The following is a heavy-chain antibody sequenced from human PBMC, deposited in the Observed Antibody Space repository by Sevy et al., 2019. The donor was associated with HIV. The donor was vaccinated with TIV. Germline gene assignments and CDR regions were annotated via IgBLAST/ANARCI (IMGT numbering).Heavy chain of an antibody. CDR2: ISYDGSNK. Sequence: GGSLRLSCAASGFTFSSYAMHWVRQAPGKGLEWVAVISYDGSNKYYADSVKGRFTISRDNSKNTLYLQMNSLRAEDTAVYYCARDSGYCSSTSCDPVPDYWGQGTLVIVSS. CDR1: GFTFSSYA. J-gene: IGHJ4*02. CDR3: ARDSGYCSSTSCDPVPDY. V-gene: IGHV3-30*04. D-gene: IGHD2-2*01.